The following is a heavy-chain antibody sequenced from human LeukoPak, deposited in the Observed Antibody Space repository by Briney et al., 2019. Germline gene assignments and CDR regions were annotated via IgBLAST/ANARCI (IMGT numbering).Heavy chain of an antibody. Sequence: GGSLRLSCAASGFTFNRCGMHWVRQAPGKGLEWVAAIVYDGSHQYYTDSVKGRFTISRDNSKNTVFLQMDSLRAEDTGVYYCVKGSGTNDYGMDTWGQGTTVTVPS. CDR3: VKGSGTNDYGMDT. J-gene: IGHJ6*02. CDR2: IVYDGSHQ. CDR1: GFTFNRCG. D-gene: IGHD3-10*01. V-gene: IGHV3-30*18.